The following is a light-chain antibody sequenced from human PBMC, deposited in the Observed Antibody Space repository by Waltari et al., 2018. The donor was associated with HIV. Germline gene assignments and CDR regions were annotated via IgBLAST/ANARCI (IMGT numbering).Light chain of an antibody. CDR1: SSVVGSYNL. CDR3: CSYACGLVV. V-gene: IGLV2-23*02. CDR2: EVI. Sequence: QPALTQPASVSGSPRQSITIPCTGNSSVVGSYNLVSWYQQYPGKAPKLMIYEVIKRPSGVSNRFPGSKSGNTASLTISGLQAEDEAYYYCCSYACGLVVFGGGTKLTV. J-gene: IGLJ2*01.